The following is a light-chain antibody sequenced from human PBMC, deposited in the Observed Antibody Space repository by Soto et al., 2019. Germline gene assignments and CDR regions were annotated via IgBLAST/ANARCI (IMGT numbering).Light chain of an antibody. CDR3: QQANRFPLT. CDR2: AAS. CDR1: QGISSW. J-gene: IGKJ1*01. V-gene: IGKV1-12*01. Sequence: DIQMTQSPSSVSASVGDRVTITCRASQGISSWLAWYPQKPVKDPKLLIYAASSLQSGVPSRFSGSGSGTDFTLTISSLQPEDFATYYCQQANRFPLTFGQGTKVEIK.